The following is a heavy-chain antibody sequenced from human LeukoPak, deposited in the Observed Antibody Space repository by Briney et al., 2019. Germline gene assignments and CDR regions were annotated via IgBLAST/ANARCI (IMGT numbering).Heavy chain of an antibody. CDR3: ARHGGYSYGYWPDY. V-gene: IGHV4-39*01. CDR2: IYYSGST. J-gene: IGHJ4*02. D-gene: IGHD5-18*01. CDR1: GGSISSSSYY. Sequence: SETLSLTCTVSGGSISSSSYYWGWIRQPPGKGLEWIGSIYYSGSTYYNPSLKSRVTISVDTSKNQFSLKLSSVTAADTAVYYCARHGGYSYGYWPDYWGQGTLVTVSS.